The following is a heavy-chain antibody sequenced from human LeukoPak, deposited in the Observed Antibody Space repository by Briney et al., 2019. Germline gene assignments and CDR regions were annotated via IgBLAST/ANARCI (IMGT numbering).Heavy chain of an antibody. Sequence: PSETLSLTCAVYGGSFSGYYWSWIRQPQGKGLEWIGTMYYTGSTYYNPSLKSRVTTSVDTSKNQFSLKLASVTAADTAVYYCARRVTGGDWYFDLWGRGTLVTVSS. CDR2: MYYTGST. D-gene: IGHD7-27*01. J-gene: IGHJ2*01. CDR3: ARRVTGGDWYFDL. CDR1: GGSFSGYY. V-gene: IGHV4-34*01.